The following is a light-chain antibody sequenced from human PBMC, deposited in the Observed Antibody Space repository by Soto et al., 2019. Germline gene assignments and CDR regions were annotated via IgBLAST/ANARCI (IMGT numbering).Light chain of an antibody. CDR3: VLYMGSGIWV. CDR2: NTN. V-gene: IGLV8-61*01. Sequence: QTVVTQEASLSVSHGTTVTLTCGLSSGSVSANYYPSWYQQTPGQAPRTLIYNTNTRSSGVPDRFSGSILGNKAALTITGAQADDESDYYCVLYMGSGIWVFGGGTKLTVL. CDR1: SGSVSANYY. J-gene: IGLJ3*02.